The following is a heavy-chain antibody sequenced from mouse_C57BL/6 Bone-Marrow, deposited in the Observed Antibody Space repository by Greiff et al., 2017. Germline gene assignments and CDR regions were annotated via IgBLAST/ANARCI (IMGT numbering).Heavy chain of an antibody. Sequence: VQLQQSVAELVRPGASVKLSCTASGFHIKNTYMHWVKQRPEQGLEWIGRIDPANGNTKYAPKFQGKATITADTSSNTAYLQLSSLTSEDTAIYYCARRLPGYWGQGTTLTVSS. V-gene: IGHV14-3*01. J-gene: IGHJ2*01. CDR1: GFHIKNTY. CDR2: IDPANGNT. CDR3: ARRLPGY.